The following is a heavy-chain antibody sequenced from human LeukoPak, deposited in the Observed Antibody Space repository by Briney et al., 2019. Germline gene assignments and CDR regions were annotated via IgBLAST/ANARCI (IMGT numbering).Heavy chain of an antibody. D-gene: IGHD1-26*01. CDR1: GLTFSGYD. CDR3: ARERGRGRDSPWFDY. Sequence: GGPLRLSCAASGLTFSGYDMHWVRQAPGKGPEWVAVMSYGGQNERYADSVKGRFTVSRDNPKNTLDLQMTGLRAEDTAVYYCARERGRGRDSPWFDYWGQGTLVTVSS. CDR2: MSYGGQNE. V-gene: IGHV3-30*03. J-gene: IGHJ4*02.